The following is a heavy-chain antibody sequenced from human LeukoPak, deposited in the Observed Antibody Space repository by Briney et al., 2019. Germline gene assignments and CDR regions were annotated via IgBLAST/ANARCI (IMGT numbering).Heavy chain of an antibody. J-gene: IGHJ1*01. Sequence: PGGSLRLSCAASGFTFSSYGMHWVRQAPGKGLEYVSAISSNGGSTNYANSVKGGFTISRDNSKNTLYLQMGSLRTEDMAVYYCARVSSGWYGYWGQGTLVTVSS. V-gene: IGHV3-64*01. D-gene: IGHD6-19*01. CDR1: GFTFSSYG. CDR2: ISSNGGST. CDR3: ARVSSGWYGY.